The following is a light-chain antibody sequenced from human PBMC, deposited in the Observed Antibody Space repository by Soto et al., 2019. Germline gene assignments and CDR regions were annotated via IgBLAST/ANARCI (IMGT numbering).Light chain of an antibody. Sequence: QSVLTQPPSASGSPGQSVTISCTGTSSDVGGDKTVSWYQQHPGKAPKLIVYEVTKRPSGVPDRFSGSKSGNTASLTVSGLQAEDEAEYYCSSLAGSNTFVFGTGTKVTVL. CDR2: EVT. CDR3: SSLAGSNTFV. J-gene: IGLJ1*01. V-gene: IGLV2-8*01. CDR1: SSDVGGDKT.